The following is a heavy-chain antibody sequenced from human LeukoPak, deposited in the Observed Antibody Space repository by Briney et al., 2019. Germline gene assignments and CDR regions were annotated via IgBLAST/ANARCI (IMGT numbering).Heavy chain of an antibody. D-gene: IGHD3-16*01. Sequence: GESLRLSCAASGFTSSSYWMNWVRQAPGKGLEWVANIKQDGSEKSYVDSVKGRFTISRDNAKNSLYLQVIDLRAEDTAVYYCARGLGGAFDIWGQGTMVTVSS. CDR1: GFTSSSYW. V-gene: IGHV3-7*05. J-gene: IGHJ3*02. CDR3: ARGLGGAFDI. CDR2: IKQDGSEK.